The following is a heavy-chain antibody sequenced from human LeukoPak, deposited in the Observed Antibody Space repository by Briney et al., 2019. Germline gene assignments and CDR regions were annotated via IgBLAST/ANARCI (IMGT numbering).Heavy chain of an antibody. J-gene: IGHJ6*02. CDR1: GFTFSSYD. Sequence: GGSLRLSCAASGFTFSSYDMHWVRQATGKGLEWVSAIGTAGDTYYPGSVKGRSTISRENAKNSLYLQMNSLRAGDTAVYYCARFRIAAAGYGMDVWGQGTTVTVSS. D-gene: IGHD6-13*01. V-gene: IGHV3-13*01. CDR2: IGTAGDT. CDR3: ARFRIAAAGYGMDV.